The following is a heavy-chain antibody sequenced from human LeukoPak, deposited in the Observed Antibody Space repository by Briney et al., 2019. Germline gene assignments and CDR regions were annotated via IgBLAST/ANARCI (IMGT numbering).Heavy chain of an antibody. J-gene: IGHJ6*04. CDR2: IKPSSGGT. V-gene: IGHV1-2*02. CDR1: GYTFTGYY. Sequence: GASVKVSCKASGYTFTGYYINWVRQAPGQGVAWMGWIKPSSGGTNYAQNSQGRVTMTRDTSINTAYMELSRLRSDDTAVYYCARDLMVRGPRDVWGKGTTVTVSS. D-gene: IGHD3-10*01. CDR3: ARDLMVRGPRDV.